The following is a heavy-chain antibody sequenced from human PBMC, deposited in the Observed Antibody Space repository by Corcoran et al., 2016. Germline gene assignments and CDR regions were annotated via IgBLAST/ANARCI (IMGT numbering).Heavy chain of an antibody. Sequence: QVTLKEADPALVKPAQTLTLTCTFSGFSLSATEMRVNWIRQPPGKAVEWLARIDWDDDKFYSTSLKTRLTLSRGTSKNQVVLTMTNMDPVATATYYCARMGNCGSGSHAPFDYWGQGTLVTVSS. J-gene: IGHJ4*02. V-gene: IGHV2-70*04. D-gene: IGHD3-10*01. CDR1: GFSLSATEMR. CDR3: ARMGNCGSGSHAPFDY. CDR2: IDWDDDK.